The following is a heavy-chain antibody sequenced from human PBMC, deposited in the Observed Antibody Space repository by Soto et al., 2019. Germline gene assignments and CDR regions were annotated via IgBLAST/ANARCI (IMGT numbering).Heavy chain of an antibody. Sequence: GGSLRLSCAASGFSFSSCWMHWVRQAPEKGLEWVSRIDNEGTGTSYADSVRGRFTFSRDNAKNTLYLQMSSLRPEDTAVYYCTRLGGGHYFDSWGRGTLVTVSS. CDR3: TRLGGGHYFDS. CDR1: GFSFSSCW. D-gene: IGHD2-15*01. V-gene: IGHV3-74*01. J-gene: IGHJ4*02. CDR2: IDNEGTGT.